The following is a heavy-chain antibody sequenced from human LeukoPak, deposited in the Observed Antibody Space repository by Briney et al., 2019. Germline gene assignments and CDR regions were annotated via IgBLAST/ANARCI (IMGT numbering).Heavy chain of an antibody. Sequence: SETLSLTCTVSGGSISSYYWSWIRQPPGKGLEWIGYIYYSGSTNYNPSLKSRVTISVDTSKNQFSLKLSSVTAADTAVYYCAREGRQLTTVTTGAFDIWGQGTMVTVSS. D-gene: IGHD4-17*01. V-gene: IGHV4-59*01. CDR3: AREGRQLTTVTTGAFDI. CDR2: IYYSGST. CDR1: GGSISSYY. J-gene: IGHJ3*02.